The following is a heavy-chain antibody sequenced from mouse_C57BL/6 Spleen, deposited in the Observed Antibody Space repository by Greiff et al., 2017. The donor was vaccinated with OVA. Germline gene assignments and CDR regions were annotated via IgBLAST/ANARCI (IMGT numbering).Heavy chain of an antibody. J-gene: IGHJ1*03. D-gene: IGHD1-1*01. CDR2: LSYDGRN. V-gene: IGHV3-6*01. CDR1: GYSITSGYY. Sequence: VQLKESGPGLVKPSQSLSLTCSVTGYSITSGYYWNWIRQFPGNKLEWMGYLSYDGRNNYNPYLKNRISLTRDTSKNQFFLKLNSVTTEDTATCDCARDYYGSSYGGYFDVWGTGTTVTFSA. CDR3: ARDYYGSSYGGYFDV.